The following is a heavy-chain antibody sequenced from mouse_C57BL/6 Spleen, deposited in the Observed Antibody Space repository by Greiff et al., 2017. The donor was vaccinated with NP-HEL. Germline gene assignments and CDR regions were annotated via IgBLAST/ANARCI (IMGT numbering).Heavy chain of an antibody. J-gene: IGHJ3*01. CDR1: GYTFTDYY. CDR2: INPNNGGT. D-gene: IGHD2-4*01. CDR3: AGDYGRFAY. V-gene: IGHV1-26*01. Sequence: VQLQQSGPELVKPGASVKISCKASGYTFTDYYMNWVKQSHGKSLEWIGNINPNNGGTSYNQKFKGKATLTVDKSSSTAYMELRSLTSEDSAVYYCAGDYGRFAYWGQGTLVTVSA.